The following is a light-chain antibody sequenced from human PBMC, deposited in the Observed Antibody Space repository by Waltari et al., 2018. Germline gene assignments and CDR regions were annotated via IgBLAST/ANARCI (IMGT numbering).Light chain of an antibody. CDR3: QAWDSSTAFYV. J-gene: IGLJ1*01. V-gene: IGLV3-1*01. Sequence: YELTQPPSVSVSPGQTASITCSGDKLGDKYACWYQQKPGQSPVLVIYQDSKRPSGIPERFSGSNSGNTATLTISGTQAMDEADYYCQAWDSSTAFYVFGTGTKVTVL. CDR1: KLGDKY. CDR2: QDS.